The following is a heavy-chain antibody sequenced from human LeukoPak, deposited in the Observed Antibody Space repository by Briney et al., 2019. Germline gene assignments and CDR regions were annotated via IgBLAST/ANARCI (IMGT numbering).Heavy chain of an antibody. CDR1: GFTFSSYW. J-gene: IGHJ6*03. D-gene: IGHD3-10*01. CDR2: IKQDGSEK. Sequence: GGSLRLSCAASGFTFSSYWMSWVRQAPGKGLEWVANIKQDGSEKYYGDSVKGRFTISRDNAKNSLDLQMNSLRAEDTAVYYCARSSITMVRGVIKSTTSWYHYYNMDVWGKGTTVTVSS. CDR3: ARSSITMVRGVIKSTTSWYHYYNMDV. V-gene: IGHV3-7*01.